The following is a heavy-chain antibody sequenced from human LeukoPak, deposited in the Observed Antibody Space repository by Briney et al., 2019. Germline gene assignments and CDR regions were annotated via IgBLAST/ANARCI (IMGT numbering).Heavy chain of an antibody. J-gene: IGHJ6*02. D-gene: IGHD7-27*01. CDR1: GFTFSSYA. Sequence: GGSLRLSCAASGFTFSSYAMSWVRQPPGKGLEWVSAINGSSGTIYYADSVKGRFTISRDNSKNTLYLQMNSLRAEDTAVYYCAKDRNWGDYYYYGMDVWGQGTTVTVSS. V-gene: IGHV3-23*01. CDR2: INGSSGTI. CDR3: AKDRNWGDYYYYGMDV.